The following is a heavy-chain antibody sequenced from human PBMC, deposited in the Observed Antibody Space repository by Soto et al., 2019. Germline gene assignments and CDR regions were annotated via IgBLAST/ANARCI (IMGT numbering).Heavy chain of an antibody. D-gene: IGHD1-26*01. CDR2: INPKSGGT. CDR1: GYTFTVYY. V-gene: IGHV1-2*02. J-gene: IGHJ4*02. CDR3: ARDLAKGGGSAGFDY. Sequence: QVQLVQSGAEVKKPGASVNVSCKASGYTFTVYYMHWVRQAPGQGLEWMGWINPKSGGTMYPQKFQGRVTMTWDRSISTAYMALTRLRSDDTAVYYCARDLAKGGGSAGFDYWGQGNLGTVSS.